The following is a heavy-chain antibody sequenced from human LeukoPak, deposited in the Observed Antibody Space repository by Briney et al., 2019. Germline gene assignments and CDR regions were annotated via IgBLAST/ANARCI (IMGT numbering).Heavy chain of an antibody. D-gene: IGHD3-3*01. CDR3: ARSFWSGSLIFDY. Sequence: ASVKVSCKASGYTFTGYYMHWVRQAPGQGLEWMGRINPNSGGTNYAQKFQGRVTMTRDTSISTAYMELSRLRSDDTAVYYCARSFWSGSLIFDYWGQGTLVTVSS. CDR2: INPNSGGT. V-gene: IGHV1-2*06. J-gene: IGHJ4*02. CDR1: GYTFTGYY.